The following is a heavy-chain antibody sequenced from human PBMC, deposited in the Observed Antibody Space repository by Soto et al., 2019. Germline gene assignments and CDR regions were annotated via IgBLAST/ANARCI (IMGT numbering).Heavy chain of an antibody. CDR3: ARAPYYGSGIGCMDV. J-gene: IGHJ6*03. CDR1: GFTVSSNY. CDR2: IYSGSST. V-gene: IGHV3-66*01. D-gene: IGHD3-10*01. Sequence: GGSLRLSCAASGFTVSSNYMSWVRWAPGKGLEWVSVIYSGSSTYYADSVKGRFTISRDNSKNTLFLQMNSLRAEDTAVYYCARAPYYGSGIGCMDVWGKGTTVTVSS.